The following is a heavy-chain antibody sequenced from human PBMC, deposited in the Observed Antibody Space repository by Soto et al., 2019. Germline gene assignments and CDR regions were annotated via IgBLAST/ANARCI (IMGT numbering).Heavy chain of an antibody. J-gene: IGHJ5*02. Sequence: VQLVQSGAEVRKPGASVKVSCKASGYTLSDYYVHWVRQAPGQGLEWMGWINPSSGGTIYTQRIQARVTRTKDTSINTVYMEMSRLTSDDTAVYYCAREMGVIGAPEYTWFDPWGQGALVTVSS. D-gene: IGHD1-26*01. CDR3: AREMGVIGAPEYTWFDP. V-gene: IGHV1-2*02. CDR1: GYTLSDYY. CDR2: INPSSGGT.